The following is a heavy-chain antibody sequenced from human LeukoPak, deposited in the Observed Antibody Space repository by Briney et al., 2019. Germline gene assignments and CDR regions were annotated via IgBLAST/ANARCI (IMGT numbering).Heavy chain of an antibody. CDR3: ARDGEYYYDSSGYYY. J-gene: IGHJ4*02. CDR2: ISSSSSTI. D-gene: IGHD3-22*01. V-gene: IGHV3-48*02. CDR1: GFTFSSYS. Sequence: GGSLRLSCAASGFTFSSYSTNWVRQAPGKGLEWVSYISSSSSTIYYADSVKGRFTISRDNAKNSLYLQMNSLRDEDTAVYYCARDGEYYYDSSGYYYWGQGTLVTVSS.